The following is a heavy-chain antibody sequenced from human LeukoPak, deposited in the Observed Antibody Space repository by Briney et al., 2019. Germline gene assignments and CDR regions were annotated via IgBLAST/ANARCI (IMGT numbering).Heavy chain of an antibody. D-gene: IGHD5-12*01. V-gene: IGHV3-74*03. Sequence: PGGSLRLSCAASGFTFSTSWMFWVRQGPGKGLVWVSHINGDGSEIKYADSVKGRFTISRDNAKSTVDLQMNSLRVEDTAVYYCVYGKGYILDYWGQGIPVTVSS. CDR1: GFTFSTSW. CDR2: INGDGSEI. CDR3: VYGKGYILDY. J-gene: IGHJ4*02.